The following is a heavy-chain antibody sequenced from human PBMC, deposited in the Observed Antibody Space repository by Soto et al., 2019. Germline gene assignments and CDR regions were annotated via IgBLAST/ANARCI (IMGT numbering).Heavy chain of an antibody. D-gene: IGHD6-19*01. CDR3: TRSEQWLRNGKDV. Sequence: QVPLQESGPGLVKPSETLTLTCTVSGGSISGYYWNWIRQSPGKGLAWIGLIYYNGNTNYNPSLKIRVTITVDMSMHQCARRITSLTAADTAVYYCTRSEQWLRNGKDVWGQGTTVTVS. CDR1: GGSISGYY. CDR2: IYYNGNT. V-gene: IGHV4-59*01. J-gene: IGHJ6*02.